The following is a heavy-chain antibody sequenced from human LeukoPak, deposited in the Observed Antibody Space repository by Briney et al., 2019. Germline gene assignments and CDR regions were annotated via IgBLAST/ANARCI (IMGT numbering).Heavy chain of an antibody. Sequence: PGGSLRLSCAASGFTFSNYGMHWVRQAPGKGLEWVAVIWYDGSNKYYADSVKGRFTISRDNAKKSLYLQMDSLRDEDTAVYYCASLDTAHPSGVYWGQGTLVTVSS. J-gene: IGHJ4*02. CDR3: ASLDTAHPSGVY. V-gene: IGHV3-33*03. CDR1: GFTFSNYG. D-gene: IGHD5-18*01. CDR2: IWYDGSNK.